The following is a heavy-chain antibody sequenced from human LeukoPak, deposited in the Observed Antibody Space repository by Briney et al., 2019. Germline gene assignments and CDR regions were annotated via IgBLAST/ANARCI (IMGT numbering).Heavy chain of an antibody. D-gene: IGHD3-10*01. CDR3: ARGQLLWFGELSENWFDP. Sequence: GASVKVSCKASGYTFTRYAISWVRQAPGQGLEWMGWISGYNGYTKNAQKFHGRVTMTTDTSTSTANMELRSLRSDDTAVYYCARGQLLWFGELSENWFDPWGQGTLVTVSS. V-gene: IGHV1-18*01. J-gene: IGHJ5*02. CDR2: ISGYNGYT. CDR1: GYTFTRYA.